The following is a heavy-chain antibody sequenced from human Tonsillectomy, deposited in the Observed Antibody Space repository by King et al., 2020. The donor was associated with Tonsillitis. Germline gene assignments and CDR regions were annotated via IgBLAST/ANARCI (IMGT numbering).Heavy chain of an antibody. V-gene: IGHV3-48*01. CDR1: GFTFSSYS. Sequence: VQLVESGGGLVQPGGSLRLSCAASGFTFSSYSMNWVRQAPGKGLEWVSYISSSSSTIYYADSVKGRFTISRDNAKNSLYLQMNILRAEDTAVYYCARQLVVAATEWFDPWGQGTLVTVSS. CDR2: ISSSSSTI. J-gene: IGHJ5*02. D-gene: IGHD2-15*01. CDR3: ARQLVVAATEWFDP.